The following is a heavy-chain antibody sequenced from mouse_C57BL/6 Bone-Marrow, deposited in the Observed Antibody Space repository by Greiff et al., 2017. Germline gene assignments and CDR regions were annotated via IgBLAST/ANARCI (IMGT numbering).Heavy chain of an antibody. CDR2: IYPGDGDT. CDR3: ARGGSSNWFAY. Sequence: VQLQESGAELVKPGASVKISCKASGYAFSSYWMNWVKQRPGKGLEWIGQIYPGDGDTNYNGKFKGKATLTADKSSSTAYMQLSSLTSEDSAVYFCARGGSSNWFAYWGQGTLVTVSA. J-gene: IGHJ3*01. V-gene: IGHV1-80*01. D-gene: IGHD1-1*01. CDR1: GYAFSSYW.